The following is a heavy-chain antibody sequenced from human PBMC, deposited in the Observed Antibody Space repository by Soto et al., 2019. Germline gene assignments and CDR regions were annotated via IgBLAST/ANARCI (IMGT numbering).Heavy chain of an antibody. CDR3: ARGGSTWYGDNWLDP. CDR2: TYYTGIT. CDR1: GGSITSGGYY. Sequence: VQLRESGPGLVKPSQTLSLTCKVSGGSITSGGYYWSWIRQHPVKGLEWIGYTYYTGITYYNSSLKGRVTISLDPYGSHFSLSLTSVTAADTAIYYCARGGSTWYGDNWLDPWGPGTLVTVSS. D-gene: IGHD6-13*01. J-gene: IGHJ5*02. V-gene: IGHV4-31*03.